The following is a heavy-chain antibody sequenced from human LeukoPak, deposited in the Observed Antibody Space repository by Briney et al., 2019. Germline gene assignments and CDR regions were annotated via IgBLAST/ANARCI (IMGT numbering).Heavy chain of an antibody. CDR1: GGSISSSSYY. Sequence: SETLSLTCTVSGGSISSSSYYWGWIRQPPGKGLEWIGSIYYSGSTHYNPSLKSRVTISADTSKNQFSLKLSPVTAADTAVYYCARRAARPERYFDYWGQGTLVTVSS. CDR2: IYYSGST. J-gene: IGHJ4*02. D-gene: IGHD6-6*01. CDR3: ARRAARPERYFDY. V-gene: IGHV4-39*01.